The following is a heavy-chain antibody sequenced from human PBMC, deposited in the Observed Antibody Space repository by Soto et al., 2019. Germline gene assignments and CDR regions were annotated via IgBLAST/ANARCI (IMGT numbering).Heavy chain of an antibody. CDR1: GVSISNSSYY. V-gene: IGHV4-39*01. J-gene: IGHJ4*02. CDR3: ARHGSN. CDR2: IYYSGIT. Sequence: SETLSLTCTVSGVSISNSSYYWGWIRRPPGKGPERIGTIYYSGITYYNPSLKSRVTISVDTSKNQFSLKLTSVTAADTAVYYCARHGSNWGQGTLVTVSS.